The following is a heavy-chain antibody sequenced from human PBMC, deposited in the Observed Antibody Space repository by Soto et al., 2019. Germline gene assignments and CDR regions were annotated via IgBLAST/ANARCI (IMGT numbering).Heavy chain of an antibody. D-gene: IGHD3-16*01. Sequence: QVQVVESGGGVVQPGRSLRLSCEASGFTLSSSVMHWVRQAPGKRLEWLSVISVDGRNDLHAGAVKGRFTISRDISKNTLYLQMNSLRPDDTAIYYCAKGGPFTGGFDPWGQGTLVTVSA. CDR3: AKGGPFTGGFDP. CDR2: ISVDGRND. V-gene: IGHV3-30*18. CDR1: GFTLSSSV. J-gene: IGHJ5*02.